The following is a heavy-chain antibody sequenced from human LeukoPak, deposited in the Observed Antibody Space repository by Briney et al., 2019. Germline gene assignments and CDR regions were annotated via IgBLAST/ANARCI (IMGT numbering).Heavy chain of an antibody. Sequence: GGSLRLSCAASGFTFSSYSMNRVRQAPGKGLEWVSYISSSSSTIYYADSVKGRFTISRDNAKNSLYLQMNSLRAEDTAVYYCARESFLEWLLSANWFDPWGQGTLVTVSS. J-gene: IGHJ5*02. V-gene: IGHV3-48*01. CDR3: ARESFLEWLLSANWFDP. CDR2: ISSSSSTI. CDR1: GFTFSSYS. D-gene: IGHD3-3*01.